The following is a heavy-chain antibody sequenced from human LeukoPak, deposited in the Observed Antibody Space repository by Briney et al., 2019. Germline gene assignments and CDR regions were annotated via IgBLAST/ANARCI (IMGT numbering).Heavy chain of an antibody. CDR1: GYTFTGYY. CDR3: ARVPDYCSSTSCHLHYMDV. CDR2: INPNSGGT. Sequence: ASVKVPCKASGYTFTGYYMHWVRQAPGQGLEWMGWINPNSGGTNYAQKFQGRVTMTRDTSISTAYMELSRLRSEDTAVYYCARVPDYCSSTSCHLHYMDVWGKGTTVTVSS. D-gene: IGHD2-2*01. V-gene: IGHV1-2*02. J-gene: IGHJ6*03.